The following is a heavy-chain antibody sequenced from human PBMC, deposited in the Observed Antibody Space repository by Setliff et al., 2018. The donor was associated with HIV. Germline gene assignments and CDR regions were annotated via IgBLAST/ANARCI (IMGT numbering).Heavy chain of an antibody. D-gene: IGHD4-17*01. CDR3: ARSVTFLVDWFDP. CDR2: INHSGNT. CDR1: GGLFSGHY. Sequence: KPSETLSLTCAVYGGLFSGHYWTWLRQPPGKGLEWIGEINHSGNTNYNPSLSSRVTMSVETSKKQFSLNVTSVTAADTAVYYCARSVTFLVDWFDPWGRGTLVTVSS. J-gene: IGHJ5*02. V-gene: IGHV4-34*01.